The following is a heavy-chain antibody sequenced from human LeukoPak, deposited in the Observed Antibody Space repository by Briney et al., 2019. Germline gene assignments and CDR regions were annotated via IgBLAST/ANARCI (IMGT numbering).Heavy chain of an antibody. CDR3: ARVYDGSGYVHFDFLN. J-gene: IGHJ4*02. Sequence: GGSLRLSCAASGFTFSSYSMSWVRQAPGKGLEWVSSISSSSSYIYYADSVKGRFTISRDNAKNSLYLQMNSLRAEDTAVYYCARVYDGSGYVHFDFLNWGQGTLVTVSS. V-gene: IGHV3-21*01. CDR2: ISSSSSYI. D-gene: IGHD3-22*01. CDR1: GFTFSSYS.